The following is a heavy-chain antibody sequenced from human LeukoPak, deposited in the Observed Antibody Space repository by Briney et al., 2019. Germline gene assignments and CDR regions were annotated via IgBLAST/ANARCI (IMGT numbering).Heavy chain of an antibody. CDR2: ISAYNGNT. V-gene: IGHV1-18*01. J-gene: IGHJ4*02. D-gene: IGHD3-22*01. CDR1: GYTFTSYG. CDR3: ARGGTQYYYDSSGYFDY. Sequence: GASVEVSCKASGYTFTSYGISWVRQAPGQGLEWMRWISAYNGNTNYAQKLQGRVTMTTDTPTSTAYMELRSLRSDDTAVYYCARGGTQYYYDSSGYFDYWGQGTLVTVSS.